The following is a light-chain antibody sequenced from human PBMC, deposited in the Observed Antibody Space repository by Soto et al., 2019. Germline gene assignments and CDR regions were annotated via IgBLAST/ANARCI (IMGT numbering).Light chain of an antibody. CDR1: SSNIGKNY. Sequence: QSVLTQSPSISTAPGGKVTISCSGSSSNIGKNYVSWYQQTPEAAPKLLIYDNGKRPSGIPDRFSGSKSGTSATLDINGLQTGDEADYYCVTWESSLHAVVFGGGTKLTVL. V-gene: IGLV1-51*01. CDR2: DNG. J-gene: IGLJ2*01. CDR3: VTWESSLHAVV.